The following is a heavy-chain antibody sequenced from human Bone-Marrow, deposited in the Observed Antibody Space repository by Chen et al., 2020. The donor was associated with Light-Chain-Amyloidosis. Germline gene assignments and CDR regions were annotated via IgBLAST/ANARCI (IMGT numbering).Heavy chain of an antibody. CDR3: ARPTSVWLQLTTGGDF. CDR1: GFTFSSHA. J-gene: IGHJ4*02. Sequence: EVQLVESGGGLVKPGGSLRLSCAASGFTFSSHAMNWVRQAPGKGLEWLSSISSNSYKYYADSVKGRFTISRDNAMNSVYLQMNSLRAEDTAIYYCARPTSVWLQLTTGGDFWGQGTLVTVSS. V-gene: IGHV3-21*02. CDR2: ISSNSYK. D-gene: IGHD6-19*01.